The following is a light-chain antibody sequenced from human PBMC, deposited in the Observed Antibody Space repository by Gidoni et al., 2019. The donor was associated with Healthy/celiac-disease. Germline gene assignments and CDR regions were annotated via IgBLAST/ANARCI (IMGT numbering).Light chain of an antibody. Sequence: ELVLTQSPATLSLSPGERATLSCRASQSVSSYLAWYQQKPGQAPRLLIYDASNRATGSPARFSGSGSGTDFTLTISSLEPEDFAVYYCQQRSNWHPVFGPGTKVDIK. V-gene: IGKV3-11*01. CDR1: QSVSSY. J-gene: IGKJ3*01. CDR3: QQRSNWHPV. CDR2: DAS.